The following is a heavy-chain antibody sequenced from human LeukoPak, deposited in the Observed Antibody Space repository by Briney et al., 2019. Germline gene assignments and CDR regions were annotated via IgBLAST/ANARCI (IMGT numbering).Heavy chain of an antibody. D-gene: IGHD3-10*01. CDR1: GGSISSGGYY. J-gene: IGHJ4*02. V-gene: IGHV4-31*03. CDR2: IYYSGST. Sequence: PPETLSLTCTVSGGSISSGGYYWSWIRQHPGKGLEWIGYIYYSGSTYYNPSLKSRVTISVDTSKNQFSLKLSSVTAADTAVYYCARDHMVRQPLWGQGTLVTVSS. CDR3: ARDHMVRQPL.